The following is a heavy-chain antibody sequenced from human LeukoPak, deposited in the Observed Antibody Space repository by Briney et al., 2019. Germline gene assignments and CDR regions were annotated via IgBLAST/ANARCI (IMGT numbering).Heavy chain of an antibody. CDR2: IYYSGST. V-gene: IGHV4-59*01. CDR3: AREKSPDYCSGASCYFDY. J-gene: IGHJ4*02. Sequence: SETLSLTCTVSGGSISSYYWSWIRQPPGKGLEWIGYIYYSGSTNYNPSLKSRVTISVDTSKNQFSLKLSSVTAADTAVYYCAREKSPDYCSGASCYFDYWGQGTLVTVSP. CDR1: GGSISSYY. D-gene: IGHD2-15*01.